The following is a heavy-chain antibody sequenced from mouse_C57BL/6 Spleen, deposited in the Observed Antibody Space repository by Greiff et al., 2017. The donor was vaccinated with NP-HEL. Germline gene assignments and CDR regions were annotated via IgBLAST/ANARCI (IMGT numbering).Heavy chain of an antibody. Sequence: QVHVKQSGAELVRPGASVTLSCKASGYTFTDYEMHWVKQTPVHGLEWIGAIDPETGGTAYNQKFKGKAILTADKSSSTAYMELRSLTSEDSAVYYCTRGYYDSWFAYWGQGTLVTVSA. D-gene: IGHD2-4*01. CDR1: GYTFTDYE. J-gene: IGHJ3*01. CDR2: IDPETGGT. CDR3: TRGYYDSWFAY. V-gene: IGHV1-15*01.